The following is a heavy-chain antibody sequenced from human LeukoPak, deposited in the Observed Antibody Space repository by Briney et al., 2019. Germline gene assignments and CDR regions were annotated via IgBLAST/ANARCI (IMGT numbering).Heavy chain of an antibody. CDR3: AKDNPGYYDSSGYYYPSVFDY. V-gene: IGHV3-23*01. CDR2: ISGSGGST. Sequence: GGSLRLSCTASGFIFSSNWMSWVRQAPGKGLEWVSAISGSGGSTYYADSVKGRFTISRDNSKNTLYLQMNSLRAEDTAVYYCAKDNPGYYDSSGYYYPSVFDYWGQGTLVTVSS. CDR1: GFIFSSNW. D-gene: IGHD3-22*01. J-gene: IGHJ4*02.